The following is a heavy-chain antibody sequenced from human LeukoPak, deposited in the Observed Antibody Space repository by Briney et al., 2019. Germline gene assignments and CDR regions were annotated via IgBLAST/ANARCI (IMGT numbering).Heavy chain of an antibody. D-gene: IGHD1-26*01. V-gene: IGHV1-2*02. CDR1: GYTFTGYY. Sequence: AASVKVSCKASGYTFTGYYMHWVRQAPGQGLEWMGWINPNSGGTNYAQKFQGRVTMTRDTSISTAYMELSRLRSDETAVYYCAREGGGSHASDYWGQGTLVTVSS. J-gene: IGHJ4*02. CDR2: INPNSGGT. CDR3: AREGGGSHASDY.